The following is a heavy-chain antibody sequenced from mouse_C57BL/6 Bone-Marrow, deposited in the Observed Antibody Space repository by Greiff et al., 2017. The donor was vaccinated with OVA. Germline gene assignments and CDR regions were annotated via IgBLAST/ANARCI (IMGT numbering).Heavy chain of an antibody. CDR2: ISDGGSYT. CDR1: GFTFSSYA. J-gene: IGHJ3*01. V-gene: IGHV5-4*01. CDR3: ASGRGTSWFAY. Sequence: EVQGVESGGGLVKPGGSLKLSCAASGFTFSSYAMSWVRQTPEKRLEWVATISDGGSYTYYPDNVKGRFTISRDNAKNNLYLQMSHLKSEDTAMYYCASGRGTSWFAYWGKGTLVTVSA.